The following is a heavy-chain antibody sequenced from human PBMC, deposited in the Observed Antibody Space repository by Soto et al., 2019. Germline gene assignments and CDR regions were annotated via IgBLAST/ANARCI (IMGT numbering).Heavy chain of an antibody. D-gene: IGHD3-3*01. Sequence: QMQLVQSGPEVKKPGTSVKVSCKASGFTFTSSAVQWVRQARGQRLEWIGWIVVGSGNTNYAQKFQERVTLTRDMSTSTAYRELSSLSPEDTAVYYCAALEYDFWSGYPSGMDVWGQGTTVTVSS. CDR3: AALEYDFWSGYPSGMDV. V-gene: IGHV1-58*01. CDR2: IVVGSGNT. CDR1: GFTFTSSA. J-gene: IGHJ6*02.